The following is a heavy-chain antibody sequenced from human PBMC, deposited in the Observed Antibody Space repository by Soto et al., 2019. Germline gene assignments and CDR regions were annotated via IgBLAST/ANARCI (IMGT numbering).Heavy chain of an antibody. D-gene: IGHD6-19*01. CDR3: ATIIAVADHDAVDI. CDR2: IYSGGST. CDR1: GFTVSSNY. V-gene: IGHV3-66*01. J-gene: IGHJ3*02. Sequence: EVQLVESGGGLVQPGGSLRLSCAASGFTVSSNYMSWVRQAPGKGLEWVSVIYSGGSTYYADSVKGRFTISRDNSKNTLYLQMNSLRAEDTAVYYCATIIAVADHDAVDIWGQGTMVTVSS.